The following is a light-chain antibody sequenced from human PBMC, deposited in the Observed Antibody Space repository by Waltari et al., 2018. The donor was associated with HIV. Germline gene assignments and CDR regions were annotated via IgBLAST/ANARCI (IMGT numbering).Light chain of an antibody. CDR3: SSYSARGFVA. CDR1: TSDFDPFHF. V-gene: IGLV2-14*01. J-gene: IGLJ3*02. Sequence: HSALTQPASVSWSPAPSIPISCTCPTSDFDPFHFVSCYQHSPGRAPKLIIFEVYSRPSGVSERFSGSKSGDTASLTISALRAEDEADYFCSSYSARGFVAFGGGTKVTVL. CDR2: EVY.